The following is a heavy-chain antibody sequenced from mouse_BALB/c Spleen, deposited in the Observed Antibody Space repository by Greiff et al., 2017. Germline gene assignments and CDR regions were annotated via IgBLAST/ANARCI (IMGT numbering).Heavy chain of an antibody. CDR1: GYTFTNYW. CDR2: IYPGGGYT. CDR3: ARGYGSSYSFDY. Sequence: QVQLKESGAELVRPGTSVKISCKASGYTFTNYWLGWVKQRPGHGLEWIGDIYPGGGYTNYNEKFKGKATLTADTSSSTAYMQLSSLTSEDSAVYFCARGYGSSYSFDYWGQGTTLTVSS. J-gene: IGHJ2*01. D-gene: IGHD1-1*01. V-gene: IGHV1-63*02.